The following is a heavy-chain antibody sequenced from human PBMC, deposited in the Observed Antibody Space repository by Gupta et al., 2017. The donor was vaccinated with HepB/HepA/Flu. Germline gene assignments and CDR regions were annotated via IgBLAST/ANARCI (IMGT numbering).Heavy chain of an antibody. D-gene: IGHD1-26*01. Sequence: EVQLLESGGGLVQPGGSLRLSCAAAGFTFSSYAMSWVRQAPGKGLEWVSAISGSGGSTYYADSGKGRFTISRDNSKNTLYLQMNRLREEETGVYYCAKVREGAKWSIHPPDYWGQGTLVTVSS. CDR1: GFTFSSYA. CDR3: AKVREGAKWSIHPPDY. V-gene: IGHV3-23*01. J-gene: IGHJ4*02. CDR2: ISGSGGST.